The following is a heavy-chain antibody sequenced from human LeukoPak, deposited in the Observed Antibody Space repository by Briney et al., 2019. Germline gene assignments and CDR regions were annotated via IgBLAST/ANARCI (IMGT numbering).Heavy chain of an antibody. CDR2: ISWNSGSI. Sequence: GGSLRLSCAASGFTFDDYAMHWVRQAPGKGLEWVSGISWNSGSIGYADSVKGRFTISRDNAKNSLYLQMNSLRAEDTALYYCAKDIAVDIAMGDWYFDLWGRGTLVTVS. J-gene: IGHJ2*01. CDR1: GFTFDDYA. CDR3: AKDIAVDIAMGDWYFDL. V-gene: IGHV3-9*01. D-gene: IGHD5-18*01.